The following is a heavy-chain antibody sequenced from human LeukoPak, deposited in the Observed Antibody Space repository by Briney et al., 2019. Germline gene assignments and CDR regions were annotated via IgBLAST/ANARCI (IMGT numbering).Heavy chain of an antibody. CDR3: ARGKWLQLYNWFDP. J-gene: IGHJ5*02. CDR1: GYPFSNYD. CDR2: IIPIFGTA. D-gene: IGHD5-24*01. V-gene: IGHV1-69*06. Sequence: SVKVSCKASGYPFSNYDINWVRQAPGQGLEWMGGIIPIFGTANYAQKFQGRVTITADKSTSTAYMELSSLRSEDTAVYYCARGKWLQLYNWFDPWGQGTLVTVSS.